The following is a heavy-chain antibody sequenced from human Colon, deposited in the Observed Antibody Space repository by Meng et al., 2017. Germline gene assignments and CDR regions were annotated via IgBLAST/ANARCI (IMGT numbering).Heavy chain of an antibody. D-gene: IGHD6-19*01. J-gene: IGHJ4*02. CDR1: GFTFSTYE. CDR3: ATPAAGQWLQRRYFDY. Sequence: GESLKISCAASGFTFSTYEMTWVRQAPGKGLEWISSITPSSDDISYADSVKGRFTISRDNAKNSLYLQLNSVRNEDTAVDYCATPAAGQWLQRRYFDYWGQGTLVTVSS. CDR2: ITPSSDDI. V-gene: IGHV3-48*03.